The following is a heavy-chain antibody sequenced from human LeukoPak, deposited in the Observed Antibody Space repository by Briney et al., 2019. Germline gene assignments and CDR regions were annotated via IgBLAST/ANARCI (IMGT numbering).Heavy chain of an antibody. V-gene: IGHV4-4*02. CDR1: GGSISSSNW. J-gene: IGHJ6*03. D-gene: IGHD3-9*01. CDR3: ARAPERYDVLTGSVYYYYMDV. CDR2: IYHSGST. Sequence: PSETLSLTCAVSGGSISSSNWWTWVRQPPGKGLEWIGEIYHSGSTNYNPSLKSRVTISVDTSKNQFSLKLSFVTAADTAVYYCARAPERYDVLTGSVYYYYMDVWGKGTTVTISS.